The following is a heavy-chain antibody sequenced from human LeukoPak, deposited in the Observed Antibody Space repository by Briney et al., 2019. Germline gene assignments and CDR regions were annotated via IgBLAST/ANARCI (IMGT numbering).Heavy chain of an antibody. CDR2: VNRDGSET. Sequence: GGSLRLSCAASGFTLSNHWMTWDRQVPGRGPEWVANVNRDGSETFYLDSVKGRFTISKDNAKNSLYLQMNSLRAEDTALYHCARNNGMDVWGQGTTVIVSS. V-gene: IGHV3-7*03. J-gene: IGHJ6*02. CDR1: GFTLSNHW. CDR3: ARNNGMDV.